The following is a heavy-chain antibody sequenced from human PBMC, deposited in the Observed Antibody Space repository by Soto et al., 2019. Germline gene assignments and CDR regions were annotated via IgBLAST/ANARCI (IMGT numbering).Heavy chain of an antibody. J-gene: IGHJ5*02. D-gene: IGHD2-2*01. Sequence: SETLSLTCTVSGGSISSGDYYWSWIRQPPGKGLEWIGYIYYSGSTYYNTSLKSRVTISVDTSKNQFSLKLSSVTAADTAVYYCARRIVVVPAAMRRSYNWFDPWGQGTQVTVSS. V-gene: IGHV4-30-4*01. CDR3: ARRIVVVPAAMRRSYNWFDP. CDR1: GGSISSGDYY. CDR2: IYYSGST.